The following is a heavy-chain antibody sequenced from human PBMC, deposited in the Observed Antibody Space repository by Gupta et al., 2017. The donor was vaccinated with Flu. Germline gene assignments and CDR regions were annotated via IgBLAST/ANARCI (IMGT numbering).Heavy chain of an antibody. Sequence: GVQPGRSLRLSCAASGFTFSSYGMHWVRQAPGKGLEWVAVIWYDGSNKYYADSVKGRFTISRDNSKNTLYLQMNSLRAEDTAVYYCARAGYSNYSFFVWYCELWGRGTLVTVSA. D-gene: IGHD4-11*01. CDR2: IWYDGSNK. CDR1: GFTFSSYG. CDR3: ARAGYSNYSFFVWYCEL. J-gene: IGHJ2*01. V-gene: IGHV3-33*01.